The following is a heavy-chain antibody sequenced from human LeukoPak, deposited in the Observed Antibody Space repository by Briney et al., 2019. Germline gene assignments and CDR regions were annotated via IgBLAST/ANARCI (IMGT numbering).Heavy chain of an antibody. CDR1: GYTFTSYG. CDR3: AREDLGYCSSTSCYGDAFDI. V-gene: IGHV1-18*04. CDR2: ISAYNGNT. D-gene: IGHD2-2*01. J-gene: IGHJ3*02. Sequence: ASVKVSCKASGYTFTSYGISWVRQAPGQGLEWMGWISAYNGNTNYAQKLQGRVTMTTGTSTSTAYMELRSLRSDDTAVYYCAREDLGYCSSTSCYGDAFDIWGQGTMVTVSS.